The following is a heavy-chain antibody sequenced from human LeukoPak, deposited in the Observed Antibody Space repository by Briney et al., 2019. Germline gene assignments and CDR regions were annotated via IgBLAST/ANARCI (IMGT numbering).Heavy chain of an antibody. D-gene: IGHD3-10*01. CDR2: INYSGST. CDR1: GGSISSTDYY. CDR3: AREVSAYLRGSGSFLDY. J-gene: IGHJ4*02. Sequence: SETLSLTCTVSGGSISSTDYYWSWIRQPPGKGLEWLAYINYSGSTYYNPSLNSRGTISLDTCKTQFSLTLRSVTAADTAVYYCAREVSAYLRGSGSFLDYWGQGTLVTVSS. V-gene: IGHV4-30-4*01.